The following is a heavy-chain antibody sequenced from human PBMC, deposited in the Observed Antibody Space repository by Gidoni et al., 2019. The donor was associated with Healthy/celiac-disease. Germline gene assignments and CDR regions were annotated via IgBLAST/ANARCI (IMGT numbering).Heavy chain of an antibody. CDR1: GFTVSSNY. D-gene: IGHD3-10*01. CDR2: IYSGGST. Sequence: EVPLVESGGGLVQPGGSLRLSCAASGFTVSSNYMSWVRQAPGKGLEWVSVIYSGGSTYYADSVKGRFTISRDNSKNTLYLQMNSLRAEDTAVYYCARGLFGELLNYWGQGTLVTVSS. V-gene: IGHV3-66*01. J-gene: IGHJ4*02. CDR3: ARGLFGELLNY.